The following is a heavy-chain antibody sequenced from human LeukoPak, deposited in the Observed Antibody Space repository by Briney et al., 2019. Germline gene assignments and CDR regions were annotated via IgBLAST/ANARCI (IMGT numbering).Heavy chain of an antibody. D-gene: IGHD6-25*01. V-gene: IGHV4-34*01. CDR2: INHSGST. CDR1: GGSFSGYY. J-gene: IGHJ4*02. Sequence: PSETLSLTCAVYGGSFSGYYWSWIRQPPGKGLEWIGEINHSGSTNYNPSLKSRVTISVDTSKNQFSPKLSSVTAADTAVYYCARAGRLLFDYWGQGTLVTVSS. CDR3: ARAGRLLFDY.